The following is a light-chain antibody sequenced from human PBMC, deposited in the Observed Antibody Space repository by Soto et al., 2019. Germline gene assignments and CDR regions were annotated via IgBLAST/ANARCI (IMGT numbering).Light chain of an antibody. J-gene: IGKJ5*01. CDR3: QQRGNGPIT. V-gene: IGKV3D-20*02. Sequence: EMVLTQSPGTLSLSPGERATLSCRASQSVSSRYVAWYQQKPGQAPSLLIFRASSRATGSPDRCSGSGSGTDFTLTSSSLEPEDFAVYFCQQRGNGPITFGQGTRLEIK. CDR1: QSVSSRY. CDR2: RAS.